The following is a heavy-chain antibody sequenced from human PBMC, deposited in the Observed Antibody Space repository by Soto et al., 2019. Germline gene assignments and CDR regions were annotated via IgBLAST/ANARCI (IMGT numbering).Heavy chain of an antibody. CDR1: GFTFSRVS. CDR2: ISSGSSDT. CDR3: ARVAY. V-gene: IGHV3-21*01. J-gene: IGHJ4*02. Sequence: LRLSCEASGFTFSRVSMNWVRQVPLKGLEWVASISSGSSDTWYADSVKCRFIISRDNAQNSLFLQMNTLRPEDTAMYYCARVAYWGPGTQVTVSS.